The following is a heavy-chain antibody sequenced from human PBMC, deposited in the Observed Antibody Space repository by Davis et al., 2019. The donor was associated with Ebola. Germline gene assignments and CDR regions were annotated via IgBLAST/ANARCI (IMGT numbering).Heavy chain of an antibody. Sequence: AASVKVSCKASGYTFTSYGISWVRQAPGQGLEWMGWISAYNGNTNYAQKFQGRVTMTRDTSISTASMELSRLRSDDTAVYYCAREARIVVIPTAIRGAWFDPWGQGTLVTVSS. CDR2: ISAYNGNT. V-gene: IGHV1-18*01. D-gene: IGHD2-2*01. CDR1: GYTFTSYG. J-gene: IGHJ5*02. CDR3: AREARIVVIPTAIRGAWFDP.